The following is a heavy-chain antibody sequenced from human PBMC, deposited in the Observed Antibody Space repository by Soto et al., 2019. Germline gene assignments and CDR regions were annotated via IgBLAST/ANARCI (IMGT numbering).Heavy chain of an antibody. CDR3: ATAVPVDY. J-gene: IGHJ4*02. V-gene: IGHV3-74*01. CDR2: INSDGSST. D-gene: IGHD2-2*01. Sequence: EVQLVESGGGLVQPGGSLRLSCAASGFTFSSYWMNWVRQAPGKGLVWVSRINSDGSSTSYADSVKGRFTIARDNAKNTLYLQINSLRAEDTAVYNCATAVPVDYWGQGTLGNVSS. CDR1: GFTFSSYW.